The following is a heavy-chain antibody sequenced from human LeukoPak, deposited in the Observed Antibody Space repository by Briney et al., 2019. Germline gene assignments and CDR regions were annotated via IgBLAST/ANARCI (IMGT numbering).Heavy chain of an antibody. Sequence: WASVKVSCKASGYTFTSYHMHWVRQAPGQGLEWMGIINPSGGSTSYAQKFQERVTITRDMSTSTAYMELSSLRSEDTAVYYCAAVEVHSYGYGAFDIWGQGTMVTVSS. CDR2: INPSGGST. CDR1: GYTFTSYH. J-gene: IGHJ3*02. D-gene: IGHD5-18*01. CDR3: AAVEVHSYGYGAFDI. V-gene: IGHV1-46*01.